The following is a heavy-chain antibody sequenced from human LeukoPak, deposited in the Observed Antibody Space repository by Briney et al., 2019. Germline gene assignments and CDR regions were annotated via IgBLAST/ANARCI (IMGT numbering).Heavy chain of an antibody. V-gene: IGHV1-69*05. D-gene: IGHD2-15*01. CDR1: GGTFSSYA. J-gene: IGHJ4*02. CDR3: ARGHGGNIDY. Sequence: ASVKVSCKASGGTFSSYAISWVRQAPGQGLEWMGRIIPIFGTANYAQKFQGRVTITTDESTSTAYMELSSLRSEDTAVYYCARGHGGNIDYWGQGTLVTVSS. CDR2: IIPIFGTA.